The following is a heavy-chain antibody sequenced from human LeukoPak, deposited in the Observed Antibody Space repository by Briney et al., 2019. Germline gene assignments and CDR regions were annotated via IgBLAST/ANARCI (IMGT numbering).Heavy chain of an antibody. D-gene: IGHD3-10*01. Sequence: ASVKVSCKASGYTFTGYYMHWVRQAPGQGLEWMGWINPNSGGTNYAQKFQGRVTMTRDTSISTAYMELSRLRSDDTAVYYCARLFGELLGSDAFDIWGQGTMVTISS. J-gene: IGHJ3*02. CDR3: ARLFGELLGSDAFDI. CDR2: INPNSGGT. CDR1: GYTFTGYY. V-gene: IGHV1-2*02.